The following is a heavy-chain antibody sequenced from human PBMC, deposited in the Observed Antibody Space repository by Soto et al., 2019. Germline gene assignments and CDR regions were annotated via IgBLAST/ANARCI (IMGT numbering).Heavy chain of an antibody. CDR1: GGSLSSYY. CDR3: ARTAEGMYYYYGMDV. D-gene: IGHD3-10*01. V-gene: IGHV4-59*01. J-gene: IGHJ6*02. Sequence: SETLSLTCTVSGGSLSSYYWSLIRKPPGKGLEWIGYIYYSGSTNYNPSLKSRVTISVDTSKNQFSLKLSSVTAADTAVYYCARTAEGMYYYYGMDVWGQGTTVTVS. CDR2: IYYSGST.